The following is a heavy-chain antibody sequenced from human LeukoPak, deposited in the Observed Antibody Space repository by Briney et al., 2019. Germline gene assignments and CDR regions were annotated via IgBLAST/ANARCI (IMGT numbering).Heavy chain of an antibody. D-gene: IGHD3-3*01. CDR3: ARVGLEWLFDHYYFDY. Sequence: PSQTLSLTCTVSGGSISSGDYYWSRIRQPPGKGLEWIGYIYYSGSTYYNPSLKSRVTISVDTSKNQFSLKLSSVTAADTAVYYCARVGLEWLFDHYYFDYWGQGTLVTVSS. J-gene: IGHJ4*02. CDR2: IYYSGST. V-gene: IGHV4-30-4*08. CDR1: GGSISSGDYY.